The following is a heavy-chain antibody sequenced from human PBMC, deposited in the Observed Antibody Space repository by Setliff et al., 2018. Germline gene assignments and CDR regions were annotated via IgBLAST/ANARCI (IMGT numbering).Heavy chain of an antibody. Sequence: KTSETLSLTCTVSGVSIGDTYYYWAWIRQPPGKGLEWVGSVSFSGSAYFSPSLKSRVTMSVATFENHFSLKLNSLTAADTAVYYCARVTNWGLDLRFDPWGQGILVTVSS. J-gene: IGHJ5*02. CDR1: GVSIGDTYYY. D-gene: IGHD7-27*01. V-gene: IGHV4-39*07. CDR3: ARVTNWGLDLRFDP. CDR2: VSFSGSA.